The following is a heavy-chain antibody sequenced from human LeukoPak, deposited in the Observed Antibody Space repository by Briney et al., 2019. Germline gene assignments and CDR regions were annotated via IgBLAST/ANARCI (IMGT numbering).Heavy chain of an antibody. CDR2: TYYRSKWYN. CDR3: ARGGQGDGYSADEAFDF. CDR1: GDSVSGNSTA. Sequence: SQTLPLTCAISGDSVSGNSTAYNWIRQSPSRGLEWLGRTYYRSKWYNDYAVPVKSRITINPDTSRNQLSLQLNSVTPDDTAVYYCARGGQGDGYSADEAFDFWGQGTMVTASS. J-gene: IGHJ3*01. D-gene: IGHD5-24*01. V-gene: IGHV6-1*01.